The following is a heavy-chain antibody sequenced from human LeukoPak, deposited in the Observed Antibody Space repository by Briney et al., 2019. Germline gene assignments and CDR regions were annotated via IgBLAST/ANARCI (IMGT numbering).Heavy chain of an antibody. J-gene: IGHJ4*02. D-gene: IGHD6-19*01. CDR3: AKGYSSGWYPY. CDR2: ISSSSSYI. Sequence: GGSLRLSCAASGFTFSSYHMNWFRQAPGKGLEWVSSISSSSSYIYYADSVKGRFTVSRDNSKNTLYLQMNSLRAEDTAVYYCAKGYSSGWYPYWGQGTLVTVSS. V-gene: IGHV3-21*01. CDR1: GFTFSSYH.